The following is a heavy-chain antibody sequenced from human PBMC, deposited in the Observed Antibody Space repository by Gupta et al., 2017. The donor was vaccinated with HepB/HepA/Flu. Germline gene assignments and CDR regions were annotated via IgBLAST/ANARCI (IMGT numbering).Heavy chain of an antibody. CDR1: GYSFTSYW. V-gene: IGHV5-51*01. CDR3: ARVDYVTATPNWFDP. CDR2: IYPGDSDT. J-gene: IGHJ5*02. Sequence: EVQLAQSGAEVKKPGESLKISCKGSGYSFTSYWIGWVRQMPGKGLEWMGIIYPGDSDTRYSPSFQGQVTISADKSISTAYLQWSSLKASDTAMYYCARVDYVTATPNWFDPWGQGTLVTVSS. D-gene: IGHD3-16*01.